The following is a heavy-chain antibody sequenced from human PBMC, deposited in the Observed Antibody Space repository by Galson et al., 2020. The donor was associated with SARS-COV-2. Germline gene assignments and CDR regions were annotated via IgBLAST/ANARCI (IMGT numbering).Heavy chain of an antibody. Sequence: SQTLSLTCTVSGGSISSGGYYWSWIRQHPGKGLEWIGYIYYSGSTYYNPSLKSRVTISVDTSKNQFSLKLSSVTAADTAVYYCARDPGGSIAAAFYYYGMDVWGQGTTVTVSS. D-gene: IGHD6-13*01. CDR2: IYYSGST. CDR3: ARDPGGSIAAAFYYYGMDV. V-gene: IGHV4-31*03. CDR1: GGSISSGGYY. J-gene: IGHJ6*02.